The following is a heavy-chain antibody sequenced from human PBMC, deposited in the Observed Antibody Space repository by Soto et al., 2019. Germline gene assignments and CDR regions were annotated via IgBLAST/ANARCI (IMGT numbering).Heavy chain of an antibody. CDR3: ARDFYPLAYYFDY. V-gene: IGHV1-69*13. CDR1: GGTFSSYA. Sequence: SVKVSCKASGGTFSSYAISWVRQAPGQGLEWMGGIIPIFGTANYAQKFQGRVTITADESTSTAYMELSSLRSEDTAVYYCARDFYPLAYYFDYWGQGTLVTVSS. CDR2: IIPIFGTA. J-gene: IGHJ4*02.